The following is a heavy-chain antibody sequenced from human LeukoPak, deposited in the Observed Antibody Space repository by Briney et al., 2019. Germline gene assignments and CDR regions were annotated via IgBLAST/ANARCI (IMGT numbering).Heavy chain of an antibody. V-gene: IGHV3-23*01. CDR3: AKDPLQYGSGSYYFDY. D-gene: IGHD3-10*01. J-gene: IGHJ4*02. CDR1: GFTFSTYA. Sequence: PGGSLRLSCAASGFTFSTYAMSWVRQAPGKGLEWVSAISGSGGNTYYADSVKGRFTISRDSSKNTLYLQMNSLRAEDTAVYYCAKDPLQYGSGSYYFDYWGQGTLVTVSS. CDR2: ISGSGGNT.